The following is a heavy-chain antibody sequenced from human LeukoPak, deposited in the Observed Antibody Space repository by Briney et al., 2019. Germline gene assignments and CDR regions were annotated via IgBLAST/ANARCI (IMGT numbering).Heavy chain of an antibody. D-gene: IGHD6-13*01. J-gene: IGHJ6*02. CDR1: GGSISSYY. CDR2: ISTSGST. CDR3: ARIATSPHYYYGMDV. Sequence: SETLSLTCTVSGGSISSYYWSWIRQPAGKGLEWIGHISTSGSTNYSPSLESRVTMSVDTSKHQFSLRLSSVTAADTAVYYCARIATSPHYYYGMDVWGQGTTVTVSS. V-gene: IGHV4-4*07.